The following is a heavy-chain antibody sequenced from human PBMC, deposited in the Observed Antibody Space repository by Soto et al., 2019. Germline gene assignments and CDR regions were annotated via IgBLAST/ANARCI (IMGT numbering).Heavy chain of an antibody. Sequence: EVQLLESGGGLVQPGGSLRLSCAASGFIFSSYAMSWVRQAPGKGLEWLSAISGSGRSTYYADSVKGRFTISRDNAKNSLYLQMNSLRAEDTAVYYCAGVLRFMFDPWGQGTLVTVSS. J-gene: IGHJ5*02. CDR2: ISGSGRST. V-gene: IGHV3-23*01. CDR3: AGVLRFMFDP. D-gene: IGHD3-3*01. CDR1: GFIFSSYA.